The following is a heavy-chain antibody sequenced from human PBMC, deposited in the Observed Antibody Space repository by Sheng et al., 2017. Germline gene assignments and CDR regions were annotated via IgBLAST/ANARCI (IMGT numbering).Heavy chain of an antibody. CDR3: ATKAAPKKAYFDY. Sequence: EVQLVESGGGLVQPGGSLRLSCAASGFSFSNNWMSWVRQAPGKGLEWVANIKQDGSEKYYVDSVKGRFTISRDNAKNSLYLQMSSLRAEDTAVYYCATKAAPKKAYFDYWG. V-gene: IGHV3-7*01. CDR1: GFSFSNNW. D-gene: IGHD6-6*01. CDR2: IKQDGSEK. J-gene: IGHJ4*01.